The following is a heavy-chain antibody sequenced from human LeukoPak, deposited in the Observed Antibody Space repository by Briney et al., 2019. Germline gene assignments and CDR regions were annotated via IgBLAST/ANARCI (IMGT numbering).Heavy chain of an antibody. CDR3: ASALPADHFDF. V-gene: IGHV3-7*01. Sequence: GGSLRLSCVASGFTFNSYWMSWVRQAPGKGLEWVANIKYYGGEKYYADSVRGRLTISRDNAKSSLYLQMNSLRAEDTAVYYCASALPADHFDFWGQGTLVTVSS. J-gene: IGHJ4*02. CDR2: IKYYGGEK. CDR1: GFTFNSYW. D-gene: IGHD1-14*01.